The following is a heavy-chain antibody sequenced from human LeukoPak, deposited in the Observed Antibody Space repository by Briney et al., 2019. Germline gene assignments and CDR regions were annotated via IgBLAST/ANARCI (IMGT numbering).Heavy chain of an antibody. CDR2: INPSGGST. J-gene: IGHJ6*02. V-gene: IGHV1-46*01. CDR1: GYTFTSYY. D-gene: IGHD1-26*01. Sequence: ASVKVSCKASGYTFTSYYMHWVRQAPGQGLERMGIINPSGGSTSYAQKFQGRVTMTRDASTSTVYMELSSLRSEDTAVYYCARGGSSAYYYYGMDVWGQGTTVTVSS. CDR3: ARGGSSAYYYYGMDV.